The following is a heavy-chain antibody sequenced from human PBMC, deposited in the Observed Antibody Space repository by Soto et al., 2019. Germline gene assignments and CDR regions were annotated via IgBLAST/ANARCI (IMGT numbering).Heavy chain of an antibody. Sequence: EVQLVESGGGLVQPGGSLRLSCAASGFAFGNSWMHWVRQPPGKGPEWVSRMTSDGRTTQYADSVKGRFTVSRDNAKNTLYLQMNSLRADDTAVYYCETAEFDYWGPGTLVTVSS. CDR1: GFAFGNSW. CDR2: MTSDGRTT. CDR3: ETAEFDY. V-gene: IGHV3-74*01. J-gene: IGHJ4*02.